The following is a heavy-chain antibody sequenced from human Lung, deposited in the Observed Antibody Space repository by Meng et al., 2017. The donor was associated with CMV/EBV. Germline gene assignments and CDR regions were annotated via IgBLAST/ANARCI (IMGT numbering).Heavy chain of an antibody. CDR1: GFTFDDYG. V-gene: IGHV3-20*04. CDR2: INWNGGST. D-gene: IGHD2-2*01. Sequence: GEXXTISCAASGFTFDDYGMSWVRQAPGKGLEWVSDINWNGGSTGYADSVKGRFTISRDNAKNSLYLQMNSLRAEDTALYYCARDRDPAGDAFDIWGQGTMVTVSS. CDR3: ARDRDPAGDAFDI. J-gene: IGHJ3*02.